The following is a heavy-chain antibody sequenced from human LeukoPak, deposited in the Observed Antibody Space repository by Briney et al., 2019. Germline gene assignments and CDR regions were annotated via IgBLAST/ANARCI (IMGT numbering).Heavy chain of an antibody. V-gene: IGHV3-23*01. CDR2: ISTRGGAI. CDR1: GFTFTGYV. Sequence: GGSLRPSCTASGFTFTGYVMNWVRQAPGKGLEWVADISTRGGAIKSADSVKGRFIVSRDNSKNTLFLEMNSLRADDTAMYCCAKSSLRYFETGARGYDYWGQGTLVTVSS. D-gene: IGHD3-9*01. J-gene: IGHJ4*02. CDR3: AKSSLRYFETGARGYDY.